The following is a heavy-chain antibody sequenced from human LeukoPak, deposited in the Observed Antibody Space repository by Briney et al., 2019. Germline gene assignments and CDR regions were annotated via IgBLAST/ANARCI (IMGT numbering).Heavy chain of an antibody. J-gene: IGHJ4*02. CDR2: IYPGDSDT. D-gene: IGHD1-26*01. CDR1: GYSFTSYW. V-gene: IGHV5-51*01. Sequence: GESLKISCEGSGYSFTSYWIAWVRQMPGKGLEWMGIIYPGDSDTRYSPSFQGQVTISADKSISTAYLQWSSLKASDTAMYYCARRRSTYYFDYWGQGTLVTVSS. CDR3: ARRRSTYYFDY.